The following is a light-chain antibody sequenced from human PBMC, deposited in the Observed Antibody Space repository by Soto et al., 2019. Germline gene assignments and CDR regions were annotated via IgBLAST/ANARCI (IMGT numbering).Light chain of an antibody. Sequence: QSALTQSASVSGSPGQSITISCTGTSSDVGSYNHVSWYQQHPGEVPKLIIFNVNDRPSGVSNRFSGSKSGNTASLTISGLQAEDEADYYCSSFTSSTTYGFGTGTKVTVL. CDR1: SSDVGSYNH. CDR2: NVN. J-gene: IGLJ1*01. CDR3: SSFTSSTTYG. V-gene: IGLV2-14*01.